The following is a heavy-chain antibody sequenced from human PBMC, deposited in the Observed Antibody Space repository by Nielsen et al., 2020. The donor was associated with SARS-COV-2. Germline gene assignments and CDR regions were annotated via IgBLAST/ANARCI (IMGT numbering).Heavy chain of an antibody. Sequence: SETLSLTCTVSGGSISSHYWSWIRQPPEKGLQWTGYINYSGRTNYNPSLKSRVTISVDTSKNQFSLKLSSVTAADTAVYYCARGRIAVAGTGDNWFDPWGQGTLVTVSS. CDR1: GGSISSHY. J-gene: IGHJ5*02. CDR3: ARGRIAVAGTGDNWFDP. D-gene: IGHD6-19*01. V-gene: IGHV4-59*11. CDR2: INYSGRT.